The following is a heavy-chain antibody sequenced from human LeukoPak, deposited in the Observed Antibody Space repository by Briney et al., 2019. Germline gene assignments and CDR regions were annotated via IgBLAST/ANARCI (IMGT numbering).Heavy chain of an antibody. V-gene: IGHV1-69*05. Sequence: ASVKVSCKASGGTFSSYAISWVRQAPGQGLEWMGGIIPIFGTANYAQKFQGRVTITTDESTSTAYMELSSLRSEDTAVYYCARESSGYDSPFDYWGQGTLVAASS. J-gene: IGHJ4*02. CDR1: GGTFSSYA. CDR3: ARESSGYDSPFDY. CDR2: IIPIFGTA. D-gene: IGHD5-12*01.